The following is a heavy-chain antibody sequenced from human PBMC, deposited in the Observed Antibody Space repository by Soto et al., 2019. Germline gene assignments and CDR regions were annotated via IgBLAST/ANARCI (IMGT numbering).Heavy chain of an antibody. V-gene: IGHV4-4*02. CDR3: ARVRGSSIRPYYFDY. J-gene: IGHJ4*02. CDR2: IYHSGST. D-gene: IGHD6-13*01. CDR1: GGSISSSNW. Sequence: ASETLSLTCAVSGGSISSSNWWSWVRQPPGKGLEWIGEIYHSGSTNYNPSLKSRVTISVDKSKNQFSLKLSSVTAADTAVYYCARVRGSSIRPYYFDYWGQGTLVTVSS.